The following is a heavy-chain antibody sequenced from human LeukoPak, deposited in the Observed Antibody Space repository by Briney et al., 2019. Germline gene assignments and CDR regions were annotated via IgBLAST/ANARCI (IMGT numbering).Heavy chain of an antibody. CDR1: GYTFTGYY. CDR3: ARNFYFDSSGYYHY. J-gene: IGHJ4*02. D-gene: IGHD3-22*01. Sequence: ASVKVSCKASGYTFTGYYMHWVRQAPGQGLEWMGWINHNSGGTNYAQKFQGRVTMTRDTSISTAYMELSRLRSDDTAVYYCARNFYFDSSGYYHYWGQGTLVTVSS. V-gene: IGHV1-2*02. CDR2: INHNSGGT.